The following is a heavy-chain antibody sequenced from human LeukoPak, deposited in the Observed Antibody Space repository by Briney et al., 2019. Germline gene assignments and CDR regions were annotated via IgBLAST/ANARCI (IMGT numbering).Heavy chain of an antibody. CDR1: GYTFTSYG. Sequence: ASVKVSCKASGYTFTSYGISWVRQAPGQGLEWMGWISAYNGNTNYAQKLQGRVTMTTDTSTSTAYMELRSLRSDDTAVYYCARELPSARGVTDPNYYYYYYMDVWGKGTTVTISS. J-gene: IGHJ6*03. CDR3: ARELPSARGVTDPNYYYYYYMDV. V-gene: IGHV1-18*01. D-gene: IGHD3-10*01. CDR2: ISAYNGNT.